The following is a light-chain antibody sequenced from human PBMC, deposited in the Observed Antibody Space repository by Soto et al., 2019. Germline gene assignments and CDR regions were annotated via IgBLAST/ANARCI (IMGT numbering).Light chain of an antibody. CDR3: SSFTSSRTDV. J-gene: IGLJ1*01. Sequence: QSALTQPASVSGSPGQSITISCTGTSSDVGGYNFVSWYQQQPGKVPKLMIYEVSNRPSGVSNRFSGSKSGNTAYLTIHGLQTEDEGDYYCSSFTSSRTDVFGTGTKLTVL. CDR1: SSDVGGYNF. CDR2: EVS. V-gene: IGLV2-14*01.